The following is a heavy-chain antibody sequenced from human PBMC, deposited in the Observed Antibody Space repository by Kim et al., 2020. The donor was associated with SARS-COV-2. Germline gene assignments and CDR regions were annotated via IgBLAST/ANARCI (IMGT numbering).Heavy chain of an antibody. V-gene: IGHV3-30*04. D-gene: IGHD3-10*01. J-gene: IGHJ5*02. CDR2: ISYDGSNK. Sequence: GGSLRLSCGVSGFTFSTYAMHWVRQAPGKGLEWVAVISYDGSNKYYADSVKGRFTNSRDNSKNMLYLQMNRLRAEDTAVYYCARDPGGGWFDPWGQGTLV. CDR3: ARDPGGGWFDP. CDR1: GFTFSTYA.